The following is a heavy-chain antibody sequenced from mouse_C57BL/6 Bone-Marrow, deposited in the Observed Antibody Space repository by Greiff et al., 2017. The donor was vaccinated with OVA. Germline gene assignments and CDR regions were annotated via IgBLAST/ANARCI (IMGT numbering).Heavy chain of an antibody. CDR3: AREAGYYIYAMDY. Sequence: QVQLQQSGPEVVRPGVSVKLSCTGSGYTFTDCALPWVKQSPAKRLEWIGVIRTYNGNTHYNQRFKGKATMTVDKSSSTAYMELARVTSEDSAIYYGAREAGYYIYAMDYWGQGTSVTVSS. V-gene: IGHV1-67*01. CDR2: IRTYNGNT. J-gene: IGHJ4*01. CDR1: GYTFTDCA. D-gene: IGHD2-3*01.